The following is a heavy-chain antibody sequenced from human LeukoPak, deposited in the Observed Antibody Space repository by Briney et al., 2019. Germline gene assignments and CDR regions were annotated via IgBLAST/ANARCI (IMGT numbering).Heavy chain of an antibody. Sequence: TSQTLSLTCTVSGGSISSGSYYWTWIRQPAGKGLELIGRIYTSGSTNYNPSLKSRVTMSVDTSKNQFSLKLSSVTAADTAVYYCARDGIAVAGIQVTPGIDYWGQGTLVTVSS. CDR1: GGSISSGSYY. CDR3: ARDGIAVAGIQVTPGIDY. CDR2: IYTSGST. J-gene: IGHJ4*02. D-gene: IGHD6-19*01. V-gene: IGHV4-61*02.